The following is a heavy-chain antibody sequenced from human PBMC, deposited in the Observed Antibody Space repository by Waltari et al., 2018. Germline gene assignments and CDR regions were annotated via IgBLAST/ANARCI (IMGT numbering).Heavy chain of an antibody. V-gene: IGHV3-43D*04. CDR3: AKDGGDSGIYPTALHY. CDR1: GFTLDDYA. J-gene: IGHJ4*02. D-gene: IGHD1-26*01. Sequence: EVQLVEYGGVVVQPGGSLRLSCAASGFTLDDYAIHWVRQAPGKCLEWVSLISGDGDTTSYADSVRGRFTISRDNSKSSLYLQMNSLRPEDTALYYCAKDGGDSGIYPTALHYWGQGTQVTVSS. CDR2: ISGDGDTT.